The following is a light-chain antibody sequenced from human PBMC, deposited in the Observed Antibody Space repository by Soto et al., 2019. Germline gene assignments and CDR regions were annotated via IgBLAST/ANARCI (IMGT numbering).Light chain of an antibody. J-gene: IGKJ1*01. CDR3: QQYGSSSGT. Sequence: EIVLTQSPGTLSLSPGERATLSCRASQSVSSSYLAGYQQKPGQAPRLLIDGASSRATGIPDRFSGSGSGTDFTLTISRLEPEDFAVYYCQQYGSSSGTFGQGTKVEIK. CDR2: GAS. CDR1: QSVSSSY. V-gene: IGKV3-20*01.